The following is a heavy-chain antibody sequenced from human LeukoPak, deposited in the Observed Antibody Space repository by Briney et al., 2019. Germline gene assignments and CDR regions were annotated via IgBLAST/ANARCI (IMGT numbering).Heavy chain of an antibody. J-gene: IGHJ4*02. CDR2: VSYDGSNK. D-gene: IGHD2-2*02. V-gene: IGHV3-30-3*01. Sequence: GGSLRLSCAPSGIIFNNFAFHWVRQPPGKGLEWVAAVSYDGSNKYYADSVRGRLTISRDNSKNTLYLQMNSLRAEDTAVYSCARGYCTSSSCYNDYWGQGTLVTVSS. CDR3: ARGYCTSSSCYNDY. CDR1: GIIFNNFA.